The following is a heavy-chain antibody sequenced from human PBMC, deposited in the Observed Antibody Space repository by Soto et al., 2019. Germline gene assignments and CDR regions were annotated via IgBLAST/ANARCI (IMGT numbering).Heavy chain of an antibody. CDR2: IGTAGDT. J-gene: IGHJ6*01. Sequence: GGSLRLSCAASGFTFSSYDMHWVRQATGKGLEWVSAIGTAGDTYYPGTVKGRFTISRENAKYSLFLQMNSLRAEDKAVYNCAREGALAYYYGMDVWGQGTTVTVSS. V-gene: IGHV3-13*01. CDR1: GFTFSSYD. CDR3: AREGALAYYYGMDV.